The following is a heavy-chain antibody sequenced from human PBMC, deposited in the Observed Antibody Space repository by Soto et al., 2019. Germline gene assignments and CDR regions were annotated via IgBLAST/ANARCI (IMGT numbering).Heavy chain of an antibody. CDR2: IIPIFGTA. CDR3: ARARPKYYYDSSGYYYSARE. V-gene: IGHV1-69*13. Sequence: GASVKVSCKASGGTFSSYPISWVRQAPGQGLEWMGGIIPIFGTANYAQKFQGRVTITADESTSTAYMELSSLRSEDTAVYYCARARPKYYYDSSGYYYSAREWGQGTLVTVSS. CDR1: GGTFSSYP. J-gene: IGHJ4*02. D-gene: IGHD3-22*01.